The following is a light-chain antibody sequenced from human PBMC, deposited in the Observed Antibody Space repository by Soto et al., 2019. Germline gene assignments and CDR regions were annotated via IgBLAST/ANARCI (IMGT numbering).Light chain of an antibody. CDR2: GAS. J-gene: IGKJ1*01. CDR1: QSVSSSY. V-gene: IGKV3-20*01. Sequence: EIVLTQSPGTLSLSPGERATLSCRVSQSVSSSYLAWYQQKPGQAPRLLIYGASNRATGIPDRFSGSGSGTDFTLTISRLEPEDFAVYYCQQYGNSPWTFGQGTKGISN. CDR3: QQYGNSPWT.